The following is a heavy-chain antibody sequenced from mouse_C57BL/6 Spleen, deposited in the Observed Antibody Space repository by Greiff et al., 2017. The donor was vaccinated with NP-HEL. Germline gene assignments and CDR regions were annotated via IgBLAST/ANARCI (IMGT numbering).Heavy chain of an antibody. J-gene: IGHJ4*01. CDR1: GYTFTDYN. Sequence: VQLQQSGPELVQPGASVKIPFKASGYTFTDYNMDWVKQSHGTILDWIGDINPNNGGTIYNQKFKGKATLTVDKSSSTAYMELRSLTSEDTAVYYCARQRWDYDVAMDYWGQGTSVTVSS. CDR2: INPNNGGT. D-gene: IGHD2-4*01. CDR3: ARQRWDYDVAMDY. V-gene: IGHV1-18*01.